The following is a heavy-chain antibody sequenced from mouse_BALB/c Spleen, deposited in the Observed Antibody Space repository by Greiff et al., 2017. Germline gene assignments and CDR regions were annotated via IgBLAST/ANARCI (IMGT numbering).Heavy chain of an antibody. Sequence: EVQLQESGPGLVKPSQSLSLTCTVTGYSITSDYAWNWIRQFPGNKLEWMGYISYSGSTSYNPSLKSRISITRDTSKNQFFLQLNSVTTEDTATYYCAKTFIHYGSSYFAYWGQGTLVTVSA. CDR2: ISYSGST. D-gene: IGHD1-1*01. CDR3: AKTFIHYGSSYFAY. J-gene: IGHJ3*01. CDR1: GYSITSDYA. V-gene: IGHV3-2*02.